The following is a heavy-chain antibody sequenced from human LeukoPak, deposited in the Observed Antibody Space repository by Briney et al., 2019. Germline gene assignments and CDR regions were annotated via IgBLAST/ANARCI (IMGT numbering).Heavy chain of an antibody. CDR1: GFTFSSYA. Sequence: SGGSLRLSCAASGFTFSSYAMSWVRQAPGKGLEWVSVISGSGGNTYYADSVKGRFTISRDNSKNTLYLQMNSLRAEDTAVYYCVKDLQAVPAAKVARDYWGQGTLVTVSS. CDR2: ISGSGGNT. D-gene: IGHD2-2*01. V-gene: IGHV3-23*01. J-gene: IGHJ4*02. CDR3: VKDLQAVPAAKVARDY.